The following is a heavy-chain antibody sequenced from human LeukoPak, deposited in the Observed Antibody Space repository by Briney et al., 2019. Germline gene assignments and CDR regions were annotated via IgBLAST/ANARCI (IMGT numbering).Heavy chain of an antibody. D-gene: IGHD3-10*01. V-gene: IGHV3-48*03. CDR1: GFTFSSYE. CDR2: ISSNGSPI. CDR3: ARDGGSGILD. J-gene: IGHJ4*02. Sequence: GGSLSLSCAASGFTFSSYEMNWVRQAPGKGLEWVSYISSNGSPIFYADSVKGRFTTSRDNAKNSLSLLMNSLRAEDTAVYYCARDGGSGILDWGQGTLVTVSS.